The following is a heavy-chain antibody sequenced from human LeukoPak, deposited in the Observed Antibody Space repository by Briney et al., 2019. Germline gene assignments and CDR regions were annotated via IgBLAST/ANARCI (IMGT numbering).Heavy chain of an antibody. V-gene: IGHV4-59*01. J-gene: IGHJ3*02. Sequence: PSETLSLTCTVSGGSISSYYWSWIRQPPGKGLEWIGYIYYSGSTNYNPSLKSRVTISVDTSKNQFSLKLSSVTAADTAVYYCARYPNILTGYFHDAFDIWGQGTMVTVSS. CDR2: IYYSGST. CDR3: ARYPNILTGYFHDAFDI. CDR1: GGSISSYY. D-gene: IGHD3-9*01.